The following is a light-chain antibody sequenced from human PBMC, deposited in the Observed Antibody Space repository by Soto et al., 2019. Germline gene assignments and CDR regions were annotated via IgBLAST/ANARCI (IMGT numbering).Light chain of an antibody. CDR2: AAS. V-gene: IGKV1-27*01. CDR3: QRFNSDPPT. Sequence: DIQMTQSPSSLSAFVGNRVTITCRASQGISNYLGWYQQKPGRVPKLLIYAASTLQSGVPSRFSGSGSGTDFTLTISSLPPEDVATYYCQRFNSDPPTFGQGTKVAIK. J-gene: IGKJ1*01. CDR1: QGISNY.